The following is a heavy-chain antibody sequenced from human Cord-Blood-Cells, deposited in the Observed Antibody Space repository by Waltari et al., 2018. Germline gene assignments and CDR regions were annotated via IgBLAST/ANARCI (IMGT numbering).Heavy chain of an antibody. D-gene: IGHD3-22*01. V-gene: IGHV4-4*07. Sequence: QVQLQESGPGLVKPSETLSLTCTVSGGSISSSYWSWIPQPAGKGLEWIGRIYTSGSTNYNPSLKSRVTMSVDTSKNQFSLKLSSVTAADTAVYYCARDSDDSSGYYYNWFDPWGQGTLVTVSS. CDR3: ARDSDDSSGYYYNWFDP. CDR1: GGSISSSY. CDR2: IYTSGST. J-gene: IGHJ5*02.